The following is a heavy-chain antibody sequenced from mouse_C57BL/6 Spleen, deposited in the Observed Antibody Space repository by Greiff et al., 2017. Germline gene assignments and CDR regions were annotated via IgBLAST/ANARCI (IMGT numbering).Heavy chain of an antibody. CDR1: GFTFSSYG. CDR2: ISSGGSYT. V-gene: IGHV5-6*01. Sequence: EVQVVESGGDLVKPGGSLKLSCAASGFTFSSYGMSWVRQTPDKRLEWVATISSGGSYTYYPDSVKGRFTISRDNAKNTLYLQMSSLKSEDTAMYYCATYYSNSFSYWGQGTLVTVSA. J-gene: IGHJ3*01. D-gene: IGHD2-5*01. CDR3: ATYYSNSFSY.